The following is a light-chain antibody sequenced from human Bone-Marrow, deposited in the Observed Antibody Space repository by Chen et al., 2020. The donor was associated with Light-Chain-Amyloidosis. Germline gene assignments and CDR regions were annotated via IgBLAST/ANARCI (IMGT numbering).Light chain of an antibody. V-gene: IGKV1-5*03. CDR2: KAS. CDR3: QHYNSYPWT. Sequence: DIQMTQSPSTLSASVGDRVTITCRASQIISSWLAWYQQKPGKAPKLLIYKASSLESGVPSRFSDSGSETEFTLTISSLQPDDFATYYCQHYNSYPWTFGPGTKVDIK. J-gene: IGKJ1*01. CDR1: QIISSW.